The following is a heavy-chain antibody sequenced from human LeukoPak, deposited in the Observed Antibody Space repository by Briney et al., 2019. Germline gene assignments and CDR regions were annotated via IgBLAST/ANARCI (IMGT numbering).Heavy chain of an antibody. CDR3: ARAAYYDSSGYLVDY. D-gene: IGHD3-22*01. CDR2: IVPVFGTT. Sequence: SVKVSCKASGDSFFTYAINWVREAPGQGLEWMGRIVPVFGTTNYAQKFQGRVTITTDESTSTVYMALNSLRSEDTAVYYCARAAYYDSSGYLVDYWGQGTLVTVSS. J-gene: IGHJ4*02. CDR1: GDSFFTYA. V-gene: IGHV1-69*05.